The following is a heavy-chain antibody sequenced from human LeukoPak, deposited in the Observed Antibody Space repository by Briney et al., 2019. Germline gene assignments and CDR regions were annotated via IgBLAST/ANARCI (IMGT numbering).Heavy chain of an antibody. J-gene: IGHJ4*02. D-gene: IGHD1-26*01. CDR1: GDSISSNSYY. V-gene: IGHV4-39*01. CDR2: IYYSGST. Sequence: PSETLSLTCTVSGDSISSNSYYWGWIRQPPGKGLEWIGNIYYSGSTYYNPSLKSRVTISVDTSRNEFSLRLSSVTAADTALYFCARQSGSYGGILDNWGQGILGTVSS. CDR3: ARQSGSYGGILDN.